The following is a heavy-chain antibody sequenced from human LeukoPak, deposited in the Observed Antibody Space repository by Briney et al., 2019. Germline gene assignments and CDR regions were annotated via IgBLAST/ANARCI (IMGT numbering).Heavy chain of an antibody. CDR1: GGSFSGYY. J-gene: IGHJ6*03. V-gene: IGHV4-34*01. CDR2: INHSGST. CDR3: ATTTAHYYYMDV. Sequence: SETLSLTCAVYGGSFSGYYWSWIRQPPGKGLEWIGEINHSGSTNYNPSLKSRVTISVDTSKNQFSLKLSSVTAADTAVYYCATTTAHYYYMDVWGKGTTVTVSS. D-gene: IGHD4-11*01.